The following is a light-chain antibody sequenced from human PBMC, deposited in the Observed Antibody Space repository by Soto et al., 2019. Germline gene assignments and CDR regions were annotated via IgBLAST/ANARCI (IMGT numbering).Light chain of an antibody. CDR2: DAS. CDR1: QRISSA. V-gene: IGKV1-13*02. CDR3: QQFNSYGLT. Sequence: AIQLTQSPSSLSASVGDRVTITCRARQRISSALAWYQQKPGKAPKLLIYDASSLERGVPSRFSGSGSGTDFTLTISSQQPEDFATYDCQQFNSYGLTFGGGTKVEI. J-gene: IGKJ4*01.